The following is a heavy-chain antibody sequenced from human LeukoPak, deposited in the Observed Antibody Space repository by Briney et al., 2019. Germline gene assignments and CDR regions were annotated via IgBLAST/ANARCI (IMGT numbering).Heavy chain of an antibody. CDR1: GFTFGDYA. Sequence: PGRSLRLSCTASGFTFGDYAMSWVRQAPGKGLEWVGFIRSKAYGGTTEYAASVKGRFTISRDDSKSIAYLQMNSLKTEDTAVYYCTRDWIAAAGNPYYYYGMDVWGQGTTVTVSS. D-gene: IGHD6-13*01. J-gene: IGHJ6*02. CDR2: IRSKAYGGTT. CDR3: TRDWIAAAGNPYYYYGMDV. V-gene: IGHV3-49*04.